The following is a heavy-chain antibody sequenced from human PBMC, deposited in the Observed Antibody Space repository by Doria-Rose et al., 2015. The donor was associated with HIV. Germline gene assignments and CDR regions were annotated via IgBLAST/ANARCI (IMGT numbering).Heavy chain of an antibody. J-gene: IGHJ3*01. CDR1: GGGISSSTYY. Sequence: PGLVQPSVTLTLACTVSGGGISSSTYYRDWIRQPPVKGLEWIASISYSGSTYYNSSLKSRVTISVDTSRNQFSLKLNSVTAADTAVYFCARDLREWIGGDAFDVWGQGTRGTVSA. CDR2: ISYSGST. V-gene: IGHV4-39*07. CDR3: ARDLREWIGGDAFDV. D-gene: IGHD3-10*01.